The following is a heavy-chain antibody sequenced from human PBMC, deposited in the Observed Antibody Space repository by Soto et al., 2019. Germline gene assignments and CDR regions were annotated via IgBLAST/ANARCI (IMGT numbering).Heavy chain of an antibody. J-gene: IGHJ4*02. CDR3: ASPGISGYFDY. CDR2: IYYSGST. Sequence: PSETLSLTCTVSGGSISSNSYYWGWIRQPPGKGLEWIGSIYYSGSTYYNPSLKSRVTISVDTSKNQFSLKLSSVTAADTAVYYCASPGISGYFDYWGQGTLVTVSS. CDR1: GGSISSNSYY. D-gene: IGHD3-10*01. V-gene: IGHV4-39*01.